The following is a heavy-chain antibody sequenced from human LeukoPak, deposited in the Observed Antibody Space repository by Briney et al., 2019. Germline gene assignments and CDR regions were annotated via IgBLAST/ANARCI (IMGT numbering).Heavy chain of an antibody. CDR1: GYSISNGYY. Sequence: SETLSLTCTVSGYSISNGYYWDWIRQPPGRGLEWIGNIYRSGSTSYNPSLKSRVTISVDTSKNQFSLKVNSVTAADTAVYYCARRHSRGWFYYWGQGTLVTVSS. D-gene: IGHD6-19*01. J-gene: IGHJ4*02. V-gene: IGHV4-38-2*02. CDR3: ARRHSRGWFYY. CDR2: IYRSGST.